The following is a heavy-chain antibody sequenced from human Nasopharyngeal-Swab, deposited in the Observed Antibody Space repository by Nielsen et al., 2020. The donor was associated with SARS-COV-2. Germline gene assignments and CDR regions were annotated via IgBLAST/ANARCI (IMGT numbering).Heavy chain of an antibody. CDR3: ARSLQLNYYSYIGMDV. V-gene: IGHV1-8*01. D-gene: IGHD1-1*01. J-gene: IGHJ6*02. CDR1: GYTFTSYA. Sequence: ASVKVSCKASGYTFTSYAINWVRQAPGQGLEWMGWMNPDSGKTGYVQKFQGTVTMTRDTSISTAYMELTSLTSEDTAVYYCARSLQLNYYSYIGMDVWGQGTTVTVSS. CDR2: MNPDSGKT.